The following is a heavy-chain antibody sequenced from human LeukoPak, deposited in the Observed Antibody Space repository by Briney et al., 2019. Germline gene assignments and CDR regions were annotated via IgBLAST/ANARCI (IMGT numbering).Heavy chain of an antibody. CDR2: ISSSGSTI. D-gene: IGHD3-3*01. CDR3: ARDKRLPWSGYYLNYYHYYMDV. Sequence: GGSLRLSCAASGFTFSDYYMSWIRQAPGKGLEWVSYISSSGSTIYYADSVKGRFTISRDNAKNSLYLQMNSLRAEDTAVYYCARDKRLPWSGYYLNYYHYYMDVWGKGTTVTVSS. CDR1: GFTFSDYY. J-gene: IGHJ6*03. V-gene: IGHV3-11*04.